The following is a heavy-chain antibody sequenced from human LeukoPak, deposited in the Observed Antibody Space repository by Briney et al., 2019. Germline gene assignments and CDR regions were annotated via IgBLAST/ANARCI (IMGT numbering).Heavy chain of an antibody. V-gene: IGHV6-1*01. CDR3: ARNRRVRGAPRSDWFDP. J-gene: IGHJ5*02. CDR2: TYYRSKWYN. D-gene: IGHD3-10*01. CDR1: GDSVSSNSAA. Sequence: SQTLSLTCAISGDSVSSNSAAWNWIRQSPSRGLEWLGRTYYRSKWYNDYAVSVKSRITINPDTSKNQFSLKLSSVTAADTAAYYCARNRRVRGAPRSDWFDPWGQGTLVTVSS.